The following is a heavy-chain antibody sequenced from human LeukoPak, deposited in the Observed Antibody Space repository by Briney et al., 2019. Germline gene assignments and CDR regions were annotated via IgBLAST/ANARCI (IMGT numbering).Heavy chain of an antibody. J-gene: IGHJ4*02. CDR3: ARGRPPNY. CDR2: INHRGST. Sequence: SETLSLTCAVYGGSFSGYYWSWIRQPPGKGLEGMGEINHRGSTNYNPSLKSRVTISVDTSKNQFYLKLSSVTAADTAVYYCARGRPPNYWGQGTLVTVSS. CDR1: GGSFSGYY. V-gene: IGHV4-34*01.